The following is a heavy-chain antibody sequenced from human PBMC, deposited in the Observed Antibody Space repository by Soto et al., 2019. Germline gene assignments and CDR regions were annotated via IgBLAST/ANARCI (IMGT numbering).Heavy chain of an antibody. D-gene: IGHD3-22*01. CDR2: IFYSGST. V-gene: IGHV4-39*01. J-gene: IGHJ4*02. CDR1: GGSISSYY. Sequence: SETLSLTCTVSGGSISSYYWGWIRQPPGKGLEWIGSIFYSGSTYYNPSLKSRVTISVDTSKNQFSLKLSSVTAADTAVYYCARGPIEDYYDSSGYYAYWGQGTXVTVSS. CDR3: ARGPIEDYYDSSGYYAY.